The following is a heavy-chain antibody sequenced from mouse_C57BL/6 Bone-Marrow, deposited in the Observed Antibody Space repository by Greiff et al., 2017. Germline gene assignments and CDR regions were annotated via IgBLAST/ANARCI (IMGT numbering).Heavy chain of an antibody. Sequence: DVKLVESGGDLVKPGGSLKLSCAASGFTFSSYGMSWVRQTPDTRLEWVATISSGVSYTYYPDSVKGRFTIARDNAKNTLYLQMSSLKSEDTAMYYCARHNYVFDYWGQGTTLTVSS. V-gene: IGHV5-6*02. J-gene: IGHJ2*01. CDR1: GFTFSSYG. D-gene: IGHD1-3*01. CDR2: ISSGVSYT. CDR3: ARHNYVFDY.